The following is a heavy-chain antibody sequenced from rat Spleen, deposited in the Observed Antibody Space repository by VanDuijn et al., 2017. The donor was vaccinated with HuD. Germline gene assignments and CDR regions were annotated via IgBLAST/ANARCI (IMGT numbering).Heavy chain of an antibody. D-gene: IGHD1-2*01. CDR2: INYDGSST. V-gene: IGHV5-22*01. J-gene: IGHJ2*01. CDR3: TRNYYSSYIFDY. CDR1: GFXXDDFX. Sequence: EVQLVESGGGLVQPGRSLKVSXXASGFXXDDFXXAXXXQAPTKGLEWVASINYDGSSTYYRDSVKGRFTISRDNAKSTLYLQMNSLRSEDTATYYCTRNYYSSYIFDYWGQGVMVTVSS.